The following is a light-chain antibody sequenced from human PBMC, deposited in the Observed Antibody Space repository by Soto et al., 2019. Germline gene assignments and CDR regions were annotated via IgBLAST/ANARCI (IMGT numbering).Light chain of an antibody. CDR1: KLGGKY. CDR2: DDS. Sequence: SYELTQPPSVSVSPGQTASMTCSGDKLGGKYVCWYQQKPGQSPVLVIYDDSKRPSGIPERFSGSNSGNTATLTISGTQAMDEADYYCQAWDSSVVFGGGTKVTV. J-gene: IGLJ2*01. V-gene: IGLV3-1*01. CDR3: QAWDSSVV.